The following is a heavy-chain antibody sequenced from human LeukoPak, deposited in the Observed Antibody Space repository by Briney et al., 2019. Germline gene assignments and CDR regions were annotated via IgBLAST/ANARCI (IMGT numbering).Heavy chain of an antibody. J-gene: IGHJ4*02. CDR1: GGTFSSYA. V-gene: IGHV1-69*13. D-gene: IGHD4/OR15-4a*01. Sequence: SVKVSCKASGGTFSSYAISWVRQAPGRGLEWMGGIIPIFGTANYAQKFQGRVTITADESTSTAYMELSSLRSEDTAVYYCARSPLTLEYFDYWGQGTLVTVSS. CDR2: IIPIFGTA. CDR3: ARSPLTLEYFDY.